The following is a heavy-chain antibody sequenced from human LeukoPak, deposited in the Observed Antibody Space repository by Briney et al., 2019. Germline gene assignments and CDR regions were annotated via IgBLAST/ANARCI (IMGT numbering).Heavy chain of an antibody. CDR1: GFTFSSYA. CDR3: ARTTSMVRGAPPRY. CDR2: ISYDGNNK. J-gene: IGHJ4*02. D-gene: IGHD3-10*01. Sequence: PGGSLRLSCAASGFTFSSYAMHWVRQAPGKGLEWVAVISYDGNNKYYADSVKGRFTISRDNSKNTLYLQMNSLRAEDTAVYYCARTTSMVRGAPPRYWGQGTLVTVSS. V-gene: IGHV3-30*04.